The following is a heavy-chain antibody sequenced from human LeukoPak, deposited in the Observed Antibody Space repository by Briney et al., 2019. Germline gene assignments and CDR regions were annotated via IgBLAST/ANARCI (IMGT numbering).Heavy chain of an antibody. D-gene: IGHD1-26*01. V-gene: IGHV3-30*02. CDR1: GFTFSSYG. Sequence: GGSLRLSCAASGFTFSSYGMHWVRQAPGKGLEWVALIRYDGSNKYYADSVKGRFTISRDNSKNTLYLQMNSLRAADTGVYYCAKDVKAARDSGSSHKYYFDYWGLGNLVTVSS. CDR2: IRYDGSNK. CDR3: AKDVKAARDSGSSHKYYFDY. J-gene: IGHJ4*02.